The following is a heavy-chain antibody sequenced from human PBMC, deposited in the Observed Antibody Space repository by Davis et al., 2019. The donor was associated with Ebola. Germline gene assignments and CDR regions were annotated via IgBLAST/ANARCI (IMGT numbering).Heavy chain of an antibody. CDR1: GASISSYY. J-gene: IGHJ5*02. V-gene: IGHV4-59*01. CDR3: ATQYSNGWFDP. D-gene: IGHD4-11*01. Sequence: SETLSLTCTVSGASISSYYWSWIRQAPGKGLEWIGFRYNSGSTNHNPSLQSRVTMSVDTSKNQVSLKLTSVSAADTAVYYCATQYSNGWFDPWGQGTLVTVSS. CDR2: RYNSGST.